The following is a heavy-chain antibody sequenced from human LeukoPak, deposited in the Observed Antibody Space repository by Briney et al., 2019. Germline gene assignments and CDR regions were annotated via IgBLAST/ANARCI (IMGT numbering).Heavy chain of an antibody. J-gene: IGHJ6*02. D-gene: IGHD3-9*01. Sequence: GGSLRLSCAASGFTFSDYYISWIRQAPGKGLEWVSYISSSGSTIYYADSVKGRFTISRDNAKNSLYLQMNSLRAEDTAVYYCARDILTPYYGMDVWGQGTTVTVSS. V-gene: IGHV3-11*01. CDR1: GFTFSDYY. CDR3: ARDILTPYYGMDV. CDR2: ISSSGSTI.